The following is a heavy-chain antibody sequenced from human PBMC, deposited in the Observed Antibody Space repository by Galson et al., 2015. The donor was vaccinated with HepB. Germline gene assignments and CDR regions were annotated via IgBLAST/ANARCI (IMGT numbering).Heavy chain of an antibody. J-gene: IGHJ4*02. V-gene: IGHV1-18*04. D-gene: IGHD3-10*01. CDR3: ARDPPGSGSYTTPFDY. Sequence: SVKVSCKASGYTFTSYGISWVRQAPGQGLEWMGWISAYNGNTNYAQKLQGRVTMTTDTSTSTAYMELRSLRSDDTAVYYCARDPPGSGSYTTPFDYWGQGTLVTVSS. CDR2: ISAYNGNT. CDR1: GYTFTSYG.